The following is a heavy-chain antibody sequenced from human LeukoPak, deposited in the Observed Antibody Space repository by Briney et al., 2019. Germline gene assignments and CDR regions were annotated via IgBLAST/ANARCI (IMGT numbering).Heavy chain of an antibody. J-gene: IGHJ4*02. CDR2: INPNSGGT. CDR3: ARVGSGVLWSTGLGYFDY. CDR1: GYTFTGYY. D-gene: IGHD3-10*01. Sequence: GASVKVSCKASGYTFTGYYVHWVRQAPGQGLEWMGWINPNSGGTNYAQKFQGRVTMTRDTSISTAYMELSRLTSDDTAVYYCARVGSGVLWSTGLGYFDYWGQGTLVTVSS. V-gene: IGHV1-2*02.